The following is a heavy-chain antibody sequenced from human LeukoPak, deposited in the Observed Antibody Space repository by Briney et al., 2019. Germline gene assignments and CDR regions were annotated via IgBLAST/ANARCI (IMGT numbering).Heavy chain of an antibody. V-gene: IGHV1-69*05. CDR3: ARGGIASRQNYYYMDV. CDR1: GGTFSSYA. CDR2: IIPIFGTA. D-gene: IGHD6-6*01. J-gene: IGHJ6*03. Sequence: SVKVSCKASGGTFSSYAISWVRQAPGQGLERMGGIIPIFGTANYAQKFQGRVTITTDESTSTAYMELSSLRSEDTAVYYCARGGIASRQNYYYMDVWGKGTTVTVSS.